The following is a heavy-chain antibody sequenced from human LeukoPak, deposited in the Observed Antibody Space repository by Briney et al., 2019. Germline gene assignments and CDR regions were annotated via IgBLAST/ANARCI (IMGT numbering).Heavy chain of an antibody. CDR3: ARGGGLDV. CDR1: GFTVSSNY. CDR2: INHNGNVN. J-gene: IGHJ6*02. V-gene: IGHV3-7*03. Sequence: GGSLRLSCAASGFTVSSNYMSWVRQAPGKGLEWVASINHNGNVNYYVDSVKGRFTISRDNAKNSLYLQMSNLRAEDTAVYFCARGGGLDVWGQGATVIVSS. D-gene: IGHD3-16*01.